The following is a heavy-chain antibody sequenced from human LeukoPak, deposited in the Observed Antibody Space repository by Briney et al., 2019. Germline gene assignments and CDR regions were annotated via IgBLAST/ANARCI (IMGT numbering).Heavy chain of an antibody. CDR3: ARGSTGYSYPDAFDI. CDR2: IYHSGST. V-gene: IGHV4-30-2*01. Sequence: SQTLSLTCTVSGGSISSGGYYWSWIRQPPGKGLEWIGYIYHSGSTYYNPSLKSRVTISVDRSKNQFSLKLSSVTAADTAVYYCARGSTGYSYPDAFDIWGQGTMVTVSS. D-gene: IGHD5-18*01. J-gene: IGHJ3*02. CDR1: GGSISSGGYY.